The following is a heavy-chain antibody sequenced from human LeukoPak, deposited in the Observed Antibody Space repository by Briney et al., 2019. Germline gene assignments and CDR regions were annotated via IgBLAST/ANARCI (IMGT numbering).Heavy chain of an antibody. CDR1: GYSISSGYY. Sequence: SETLSLTCAVSGYSISSGYYWGWIRQPPGKGLERIGSMYHSGSTYYNPSLKSRVTISIDTSKTQFSLKLSSVTAADTAVYYCARRVFPDYFDYWGQGTLVTVSS. D-gene: IGHD6-13*01. V-gene: IGHV4-38-2*01. CDR2: MYHSGST. J-gene: IGHJ4*02. CDR3: ARRVFPDYFDY.